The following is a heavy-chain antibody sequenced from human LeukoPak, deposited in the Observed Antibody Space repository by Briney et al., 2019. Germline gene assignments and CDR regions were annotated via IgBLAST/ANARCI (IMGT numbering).Heavy chain of an antibody. D-gene: IGHD5-18*01. CDR2: IYEGGGR. CDR1: GFTVNNNY. V-gene: IGHV3-53*01. CDR3: ARVDTVSGILV. J-gene: IGHJ4*02. Sequence: GGSLRLSCAASGFTVNNNYMNWVRQAPGKGLEWVSVIYEGGGRYYGDSVKGRFTISKDNFENTVYLQMNSLRADDTAVYYCARVDTVSGILVWGQGTLVTVSS.